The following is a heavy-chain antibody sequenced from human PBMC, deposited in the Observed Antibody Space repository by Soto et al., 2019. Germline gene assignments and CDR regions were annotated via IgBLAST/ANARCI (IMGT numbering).Heavy chain of an antibody. D-gene: IGHD2-15*01. CDR3: AKGAGYCSCGSCYYGMDV. J-gene: IGHJ6*02. V-gene: IGHV3-9*01. CDR1: GFTFDDYA. CDR2: ISWNSGSI. Sequence: EVQLVESGGGLVQPGRSLRLSCAASGFTFDDYAMHWVRQAPGKGLEWVSGISWNSGSIGYADSVKGRFTISRDNAKNSLYLQMNSLRAEDTALYYCAKGAGYCSCGSCYYGMDVWGQGTTVTVSS.